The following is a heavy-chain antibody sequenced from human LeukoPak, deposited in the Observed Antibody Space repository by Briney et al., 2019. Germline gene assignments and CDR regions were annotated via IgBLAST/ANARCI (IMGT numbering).Heavy chain of an antibody. CDR1: GYTFTSYG. CDR2: ISAYNGNT. V-gene: IGHV1-18*01. D-gene: IGHD5-18*01. CDR3: ARVDKSRLGGYSYGFKRGLYYFDY. J-gene: IGHJ4*02. Sequence: ASVKVSCKASGYTFTSYGISWVRQAPGQGLEWMGWISAYNGNTNYAQKFQGRVTMTRDTSISIAYMELSRLRSDDTAVYYCARVDKSRLGGYSYGFKRGLYYFDYWGQGTLVTVSS.